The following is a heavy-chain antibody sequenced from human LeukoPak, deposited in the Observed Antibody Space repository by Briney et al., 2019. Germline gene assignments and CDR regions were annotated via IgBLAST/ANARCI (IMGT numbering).Heavy chain of an antibody. D-gene: IGHD1-14*01. J-gene: IGHJ1*01. CDR3: ARAESMALYFLY. V-gene: IGHV1-18*01. Sequence: ASVKVSCKASGYTFTDFGFIWVRQAPGQGLEWMGWVSTYNGDTDYAKKFQDRVTMTTESSTQTTFMELRNLRSDYTAVYYCARAESMALYFLYWGGGTLVSVSS. CDR2: VSTYNGDT. CDR1: GYTFTDFG.